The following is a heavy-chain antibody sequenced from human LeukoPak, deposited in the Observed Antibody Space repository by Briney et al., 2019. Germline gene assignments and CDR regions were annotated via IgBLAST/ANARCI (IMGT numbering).Heavy chain of an antibody. Sequence: PGGSLRLSCAAPGFTVRSNYMSWVRQAPGKGLEWVSVIYSGGSTYYADSVKGRFTISRDNSKNTLYLQMNSLRAEDTAVYYCARDLGYYDILTGYWGQGTLVTVSS. CDR2: IYSGGST. V-gene: IGHV3-66*02. CDR1: GFTVRSNY. D-gene: IGHD3-9*01. CDR3: ARDLGYYDILTGY. J-gene: IGHJ4*02.